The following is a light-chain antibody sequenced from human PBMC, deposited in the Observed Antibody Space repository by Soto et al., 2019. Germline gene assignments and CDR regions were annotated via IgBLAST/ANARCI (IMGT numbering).Light chain of an antibody. CDR1: TSNIGANH. J-gene: IGLJ3*02. Sequence: QSVLTQPPSAAGTPGQRVIISCSGSTSNIGANHVNWYQQFPGTAPKLLIFATDRRPSGVPARFSGSKSVTSASLAISGLQSAYEADYYCASWYESQSGFGLFGGGTKVTVL. V-gene: IGLV1-44*01. CDR2: ATD. CDR3: ASWYESQSGFGL.